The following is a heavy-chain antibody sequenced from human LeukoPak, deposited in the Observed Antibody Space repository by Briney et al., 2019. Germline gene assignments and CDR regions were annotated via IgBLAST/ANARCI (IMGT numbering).Heavy chain of an antibody. V-gene: IGHV3-30*02. CDR3: AKERTLRDLVDY. D-gene: IGHD1-7*01. CDR2: IRYDGSNK. Sequence: GGSLRLSCAASGFTFSSYGMHWVRQAPGKGLEWVAFIRYDGSNKYYADSVKGRFTISRDNSKNTLYLQMNSLRAEDTAVYYCAKERTLRDLVDYWGQGTLVTVSS. J-gene: IGHJ4*02. CDR1: GFTFSSYG.